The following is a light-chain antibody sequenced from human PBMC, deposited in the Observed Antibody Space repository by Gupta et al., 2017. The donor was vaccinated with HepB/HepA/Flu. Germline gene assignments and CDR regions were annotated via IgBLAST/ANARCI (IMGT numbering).Light chain of an antibody. J-gene: IGKJ4*01. CDR2: GAS. CDR3: QQYGSSPLT. V-gene: IGKV3-20*01. CDR1: QSVSSSY. Sequence: EIVLTQSPGTLSLSPGERATLSCRASQSVSSSYLAWYQQKPDQAPRLLIYGASSSATGIPDRFSGSGSVTDFTLTISRLEPEDFAVYYCQQYGSSPLTFGGGTKVEIK.